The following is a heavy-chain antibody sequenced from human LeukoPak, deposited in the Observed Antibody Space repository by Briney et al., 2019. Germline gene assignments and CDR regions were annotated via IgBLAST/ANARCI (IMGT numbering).Heavy chain of an antibody. CDR1: GFTVCGNY. Sequence: GGSLRLSCAASGFTVCGNYMSWVRQAPGKGVEGGSVIYSGGSTYYSDSAKGRFTISRDNSKNTLYLQMNSLRAEDTAVYYCARDKMVRGASDYWGQGTLVTVSS. D-gene: IGHD3-10*01. CDR2: IYSGGST. V-gene: IGHV3-53*01. J-gene: IGHJ4*02. CDR3: ARDKMVRGASDY.